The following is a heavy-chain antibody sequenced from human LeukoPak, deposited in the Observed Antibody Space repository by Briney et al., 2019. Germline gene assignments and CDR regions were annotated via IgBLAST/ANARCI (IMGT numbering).Heavy chain of an antibody. CDR1: GGSISSYY. D-gene: IGHD7-27*01. CDR3: ARHGDEDAFDI. Sequence: PSETLSLTCTVSGGSISSYYWSWIRQPPGKGLEWIGYIYYSGSTNYNPSLKSRVTISVDTSKNQFSLKLSSVTAADTAVYYCARHGDEDAFDIWGQGIMVTVSS. J-gene: IGHJ3*02. V-gene: IGHV4-59*08. CDR2: IYYSGST.